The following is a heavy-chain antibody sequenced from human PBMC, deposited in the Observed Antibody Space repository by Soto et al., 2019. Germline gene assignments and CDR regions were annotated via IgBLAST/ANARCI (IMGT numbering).Heavy chain of an antibody. V-gene: IGHV1-69*13. D-gene: IGHD6-6*01. CDR2: IIPIFGTA. CDR1: GGTFSSYA. J-gene: IGHJ6*02. CDR3: ARDNSSSSSLPYYYYGMDV. Sequence: SVKVSCKASGGTFSSYAISWVRQAPGQGLEWMGGIIPIFGTANYAQKFQGRVTITADESTSTAYMELSSLRSEDTAVYYCARDNSSSSSLPYYYYGMDVWGQGTTVTVSS.